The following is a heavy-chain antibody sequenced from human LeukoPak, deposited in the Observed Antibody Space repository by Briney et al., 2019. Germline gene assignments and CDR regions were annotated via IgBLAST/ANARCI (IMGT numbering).Heavy chain of an antibody. Sequence: SETLSLTCTVSGGSISSSSYYWGWIRQPPGKGLEWIGSIYYSGSTYYNPSLKSRVTISVDTSKNQFSLKLSSVTAADTAVYYCARGAAAGTFWFDPWGQGTLVTVSS. V-gene: IGHV4-39*07. CDR3: ARGAAAGTFWFDP. D-gene: IGHD6-13*01. CDR1: GGSISSSSYY. J-gene: IGHJ5*02. CDR2: IYYSGST.